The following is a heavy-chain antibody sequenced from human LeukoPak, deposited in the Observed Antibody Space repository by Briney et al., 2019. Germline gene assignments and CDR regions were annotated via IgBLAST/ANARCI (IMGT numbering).Heavy chain of an antibody. V-gene: IGHV3-48*04. J-gene: IGHJ4*02. CDR1: GFTFSSYG. CDR2: ISNSGRTI. CDR3: ARVTRYSSGSYIHFDY. Sequence: GGSLRLSCAASGFTFSSYGMHWVRQAPGKGLEWVSYISNSGRTIYYADSVKGRFTISRDNAKNSLYLQMNSLRAEDTAVYYCARVTRYSSGSYIHFDYWGQGTLVTVSS. D-gene: IGHD3-10*01.